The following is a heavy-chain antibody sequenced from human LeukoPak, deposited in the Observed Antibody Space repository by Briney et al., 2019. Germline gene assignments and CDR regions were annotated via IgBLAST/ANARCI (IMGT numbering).Heavy chain of an antibody. Sequence: SETLSLTCTVSGGSISSYYWSWIRQPPGKGLEWIGYIYYSGSTNYNPSLKSRVTISVDTSKNQFSPKLSSVTAADTAVYYCARDRSGTGMDVWGKGTTVTVSS. J-gene: IGHJ6*04. V-gene: IGHV4-59*01. CDR2: IYYSGST. CDR1: GGSISSYY. CDR3: ARDRSGTGMDV.